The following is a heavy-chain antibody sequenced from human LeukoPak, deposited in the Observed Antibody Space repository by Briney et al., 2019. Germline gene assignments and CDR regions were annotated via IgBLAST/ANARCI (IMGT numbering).Heavy chain of an antibody. J-gene: IGHJ4*02. V-gene: IGHV3-11*01. CDR3: ASDIVSTSGDF. Sequence: GGSLRLSCAASGFTFSDYYMSWIRQAPGKALEWVSYITSSGSAIYYADSVKGRFTISRDNARNSFYLQMNGLRVDDTAIYYCASDIVSTSGDFWGQGTLVTVSS. CDR1: GFTFSDYY. CDR2: ITSSGSAI. D-gene: IGHD5/OR15-5a*01.